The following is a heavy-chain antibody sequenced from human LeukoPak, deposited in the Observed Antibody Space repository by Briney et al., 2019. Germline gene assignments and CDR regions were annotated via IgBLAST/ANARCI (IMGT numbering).Heavy chain of an antibody. V-gene: IGHV3-74*01. J-gene: IGHJ4*02. CDR2: ISSDGSNT. CDR3: IRVPY. Sequence: PGGSLGLSCAVSGFTFNKYYMHWVRQAPGKGLVWVSRISSDGSNTNYADSVKGRFTISRDNAKNTPYLQMNSLRAEDTAVYYCIRVPYWGQGALVTVSS. CDR1: GFTFNKYY.